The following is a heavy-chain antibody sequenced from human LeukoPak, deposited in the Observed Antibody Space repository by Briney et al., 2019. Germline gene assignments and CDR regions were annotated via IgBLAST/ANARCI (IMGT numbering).Heavy chain of an antibody. J-gene: IGHJ4*02. V-gene: IGHV4-39*02. CDR1: GGSISSTSYY. CDR2: IYYSGST. Sequence: PSETLSLTCTVSGGSISSTSYYWGWIRQPPGTGLEWIGSIYYSGSTYYNPSLKSRVTISVDTSKNHFSLKLSSVTAADTAVYYCARQAIPGTAQHLFDYWGQGTLVTVSS. CDR3: ARQAIPGTAQHLFDY. D-gene: IGHD1-1*01.